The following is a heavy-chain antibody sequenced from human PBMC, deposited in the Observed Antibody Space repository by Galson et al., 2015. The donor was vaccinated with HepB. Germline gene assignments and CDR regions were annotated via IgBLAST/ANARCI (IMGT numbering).Heavy chain of an antibody. CDR3: AKGVVGATQQRSYFDY. J-gene: IGHJ4*02. Sequence: SLRLSCAASGFTFSSYGMHWVRQAPGKGLEWVAVTSYDGSNKYYADSVKGRFTISRDNSKNTLYLQMNSLRAEDTAVYYCAKGVVGATQQRSYFDYWGQGTLVTVSS. CDR2: TSYDGSNK. D-gene: IGHD1-26*01. CDR1: GFTFSSYG. V-gene: IGHV3-30*18.